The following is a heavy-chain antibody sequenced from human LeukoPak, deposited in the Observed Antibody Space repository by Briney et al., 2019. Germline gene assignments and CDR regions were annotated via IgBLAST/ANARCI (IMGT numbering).Heavy chain of an antibody. V-gene: IGHV3-30-3*01. CDR2: ISYDGSNK. Sequence: GGSLRLSCAASGFTFSSYAMHWVRQAPGKGLKWLAVISYDGSNKYYADSVKGRFTISRDNSKNTLYLQMNSLRAEDTAVYYCASNYGDSLLSYYHYGMDVWGQGTTVTVSS. CDR3: ASNYGDSLLSYYHYGMDV. CDR1: GFTFSSYA. J-gene: IGHJ6*02. D-gene: IGHD4-17*01.